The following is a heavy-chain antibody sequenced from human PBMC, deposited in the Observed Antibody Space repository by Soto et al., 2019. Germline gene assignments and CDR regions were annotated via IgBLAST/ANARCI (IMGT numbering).Heavy chain of an antibody. D-gene: IGHD1-26*01. V-gene: IGHV4-39*01. Sequence: SETLSLTCTVSGGSISSSSYYWGWIRQPPGKGLEWIGSIYYSGSTYYNPSLKSRVTISVDTSKNQFSLKLSSVTAADTAVYYCARQGYSESHFDYWGQGTLVTVSS. CDR2: IYYSGST. J-gene: IGHJ4*02. CDR3: ARQGYSESHFDY. CDR1: GGSISSSSYY.